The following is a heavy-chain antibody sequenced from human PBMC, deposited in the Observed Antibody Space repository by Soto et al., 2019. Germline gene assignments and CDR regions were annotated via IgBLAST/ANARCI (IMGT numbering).Heavy chain of an antibody. Sequence: QVQLQESGPGLVKPAQTLSLTCTVSGGSVSSAAYYWGWIRQHPGKGLEWIGNIYFTGSTYVNPSLKCRVTMSLDTSKNQFSLKVTSVAAADTAVYYCARVVGYGDHGGWFDPWGQGTLVTVSS. CDR3: ARVVGYGDHGGWFDP. CDR1: GGSVSSAAYY. CDR2: IYFTGST. D-gene: IGHD4-17*01. V-gene: IGHV4-31*03. J-gene: IGHJ5*02.